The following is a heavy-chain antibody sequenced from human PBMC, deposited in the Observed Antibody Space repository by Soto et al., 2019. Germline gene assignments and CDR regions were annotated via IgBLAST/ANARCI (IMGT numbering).Heavy chain of an antibody. D-gene: IGHD6-19*01. CDR2: INHSGST. J-gene: IGHJ4*02. CDR1: GGSFSGYY. CDR3: ARGGQWLPVY. Sequence: KLSETLSLTCAVYGGSFSGYYLTWIRQPPGKGLEWIGEINHSGSTNYNPSLKSRVTISVDTSKNQFSLKLSSVTAADTAVYYCARGGQWLPVYWGQGTLVTVSS. V-gene: IGHV4-34*01.